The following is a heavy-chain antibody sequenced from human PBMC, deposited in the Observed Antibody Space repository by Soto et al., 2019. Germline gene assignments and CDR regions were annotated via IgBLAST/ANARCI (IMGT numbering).Heavy chain of an antibody. CDR1: GFTFSSYS. CDR2: ISSSSSTI. J-gene: IGHJ4*02. CDR3: ARDAIAALGWNSY. V-gene: IGHV3-48*01. D-gene: IGHD6-6*01. Sequence: GGSLRLSCAASGFTFSSYSMNWVRQAPGKGLEWVSYISSSSSTIYYADSVKGRFTISRDNAKNSLYLQMNSLRAEDTAVYYCARDAIAALGWNSYWGQGTLVTVSS.